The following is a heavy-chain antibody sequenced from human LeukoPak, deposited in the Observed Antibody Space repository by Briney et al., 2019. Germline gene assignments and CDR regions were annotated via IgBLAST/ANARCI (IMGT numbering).Heavy chain of an antibody. V-gene: IGHV3-23*01. Sequence: GGSLRLSCAASGLTFHNYAIGWVRQAPGKGLGWVSAISGNGGSTYYAESVKGRFTISRDNTKNTVYLQMNSLRVEDTAVYFCAKSQEDRGGIMPFDPWGQGSQVTVSS. CDR3: AKSQEDRGGIMPFDP. D-gene: IGHD3-10*01. CDR2: ISGNGGST. CDR1: GLTFHNYA. J-gene: IGHJ5*02.